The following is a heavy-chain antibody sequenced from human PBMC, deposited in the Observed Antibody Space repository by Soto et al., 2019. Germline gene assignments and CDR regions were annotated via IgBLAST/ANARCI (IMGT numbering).Heavy chain of an antibody. CDR1: GFTFSSYA. V-gene: IGHV3-23*01. J-gene: IGHJ4*02. D-gene: IGHD6-19*01. CDR2: IRGSGGSK. Sequence: HPGGSLRLSCAASGFTFSSYAMSWVRQAPGKGLGWVSAIRGSGGSKYYADSVKGRFTISRDNSKNTLYLQMNSLRAEDTAVYYCATGQTGLAVAGKVPPYYFDYWGQGTLVTVSS. CDR3: ATGQTGLAVAGKVPPYYFDY.